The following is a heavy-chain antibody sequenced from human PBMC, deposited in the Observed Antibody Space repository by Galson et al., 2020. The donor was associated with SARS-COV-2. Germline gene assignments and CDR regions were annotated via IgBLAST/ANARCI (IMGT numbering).Heavy chain of an antibody. CDR3: ARENQAATFDD. CDR1: GRSFSGYY. D-gene: IGHD2-15*01. J-gene: IGHJ4*02. V-gene: IGHV4-34*01. Sequence: ASETLSLTCAVYGRSFSGYYWSWLRQPPGKGLEWIGEINHSGSTNYNPTLKSRVTITVDTSKNQFSLKLSAVTAADTAVYYCARENQAATFDDWGQGTLVTVSS. CDR2: INHSGST.